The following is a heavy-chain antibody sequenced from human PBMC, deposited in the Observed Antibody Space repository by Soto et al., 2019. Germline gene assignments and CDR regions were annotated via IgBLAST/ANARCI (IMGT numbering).Heavy chain of an antibody. V-gene: IGHV6-1*01. J-gene: IGHJ4*02. CDR2: TYYRSKWYN. D-gene: IGHD1-26*01. CDR3: ATGRFDC. Sequence: QVQLQQSGPGLVEPSQTLSLTCAISGDSVSSNNAAWNWIRQSPSRGLEWLGRTYYRSKWYNEDAVSLRSRITVTPDTSKNQFSLRLNSVTPEDTAVYYCATGRFDCWGQGTLVTVSS. CDR1: GDSVSSNNAA.